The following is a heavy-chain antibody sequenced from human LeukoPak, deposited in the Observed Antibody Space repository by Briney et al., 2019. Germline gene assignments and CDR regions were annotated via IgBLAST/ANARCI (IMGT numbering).Heavy chain of an antibody. CDR2: IRSKANSYAT. CDR3: TLLYDSSVGFDY. Sequence: GGSLRLSRAASGFTFSGSAMHWVRQASGKGLEWVGRIRSKANSYATAYAASVKGRFTISRDDSKNTAYLQMNSLKTEDTAVYYCTLLYDSSVGFDYWGQGTLVTVSS. J-gene: IGHJ4*02. D-gene: IGHD3-22*01. V-gene: IGHV3-73*01. CDR1: GFTFSGSA.